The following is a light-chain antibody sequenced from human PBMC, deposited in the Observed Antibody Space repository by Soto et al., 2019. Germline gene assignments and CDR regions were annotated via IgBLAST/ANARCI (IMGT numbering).Light chain of an antibody. CDR2: DAS. CDR1: QTTNTW. Sequence: DIQMTQFPSTLSASVGDRVTITCRASQTTNTWLAWYQQKPGTAPKLLIDDASSLEGGVPSRFSASGSGTEFTLTISGQQPDDLAKYDCQQYISYPYTFGQGTKVEIK. CDR3: QQYISYPYT. J-gene: IGKJ2*01. V-gene: IGKV1-5*01.